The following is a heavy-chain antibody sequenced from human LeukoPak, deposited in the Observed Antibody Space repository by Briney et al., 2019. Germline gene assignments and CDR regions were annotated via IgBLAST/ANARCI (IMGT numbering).Heavy chain of an antibody. CDR1: GFTFSSYG. V-gene: IGHV3-33*01. Sequence: GGSLRLSCAASGFTFSSYGMHWVRQAPGKGLEWVAVIWYDGSKKYYADSVKGRFTISRDNSKNTLSLQMNSLRAEDTAVYYCAREGGYSYATDYWGQGTLVTVSS. D-gene: IGHD5-18*01. J-gene: IGHJ4*02. CDR2: IWYDGSKK. CDR3: AREGGYSYATDY.